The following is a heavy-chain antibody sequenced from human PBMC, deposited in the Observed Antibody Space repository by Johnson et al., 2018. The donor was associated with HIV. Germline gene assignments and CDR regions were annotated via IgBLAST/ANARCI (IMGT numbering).Heavy chain of an antibody. J-gene: IGHJ3*02. CDR2: IYSGGST. V-gene: IGHV3-66*01. Sequence: VQRVEPGGGLVQPGASLRLSCAASGFTVSSNYMSWVRQAPGQGLEWVSVIYSGGSTYYVDSVQGRFTISRDNSKTTLYLQMNSLRAEDTAVYYCASRVRVDAFDIWGQGTMVTVSS. CDR1: GFTVSSNY. D-gene: IGHD4/OR15-4a*01. CDR3: ASRVRVDAFDI.